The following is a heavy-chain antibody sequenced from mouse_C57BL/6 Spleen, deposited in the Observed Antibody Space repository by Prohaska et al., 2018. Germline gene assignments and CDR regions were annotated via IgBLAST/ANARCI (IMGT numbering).Heavy chain of an antibody. D-gene: IGHD2-4*01. J-gene: IGHJ3*01. Sequence: EVQLVESGGGLVKPGGSLKLSCAASGFTFSDYGMHWVRQAPEKGLEWVADIISGSSTSYYADRVKGRLTISRDNAKNTLFLQMTSLRSEDTAMYYCARPWDYPSFAYWGQGTLVTGSA. CDR2: IISGSSTS. V-gene: IGHV5-17*01. CDR1: GFTFSDYG. CDR3: ARPWDYPSFAY.